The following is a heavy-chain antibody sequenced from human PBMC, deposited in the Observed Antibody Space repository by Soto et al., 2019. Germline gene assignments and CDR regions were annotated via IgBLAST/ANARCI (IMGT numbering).Heavy chain of an antibody. V-gene: IGHV4-59*01. Sequence: SETLSLTCTVSGGSISSYYWSWIRQPPGKGLEWIGYIYYSGSTNYNPSLKSRVTISVDTSKNQFSLKLSSVTAADTAVYYCARGRDGYNYARLFFDYWGQGTLVTVSS. D-gene: IGHD1-1*01. CDR1: GGSISSYY. CDR3: ARGRDGYNYARLFFDY. J-gene: IGHJ4*02. CDR2: IYYSGST.